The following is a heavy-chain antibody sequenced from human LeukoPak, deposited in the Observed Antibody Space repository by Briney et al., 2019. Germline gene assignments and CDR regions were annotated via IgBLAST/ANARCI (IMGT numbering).Heavy chain of an antibody. CDR3: AREAFSSWYFDY. CDR2: INHSGST. CDR1: GGSFSGYY. Sequence: SETLSLTCAVCGGSFSGYYWSWIRQPPGKGLEWIGEINHSGSTNYNPSLKSRVTISVDTSKNQFSLKLSSVTAADTAVYYCAREAFSSWYFDYWGQGTLVTVSS. D-gene: IGHD6-13*01. V-gene: IGHV4-34*01. J-gene: IGHJ4*02.